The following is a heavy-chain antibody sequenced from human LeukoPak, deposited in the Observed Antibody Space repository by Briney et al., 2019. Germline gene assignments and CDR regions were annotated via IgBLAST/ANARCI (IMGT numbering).Heavy chain of an antibody. D-gene: IGHD3-3*01. V-gene: IGHV3-23*01. CDR1: GFTFSSYA. CDR2: ISGSGGST. CDR3: AKVALRFLEWLPFDY. J-gene: IGHJ4*02. Sequence: GRSLRLSCAASGFTFSSYAMSWVRQAPGKGLEWVSAISGSGGSTYYADSVKGRFTISRDNSKNTLYLQMNSLRAEDTAVYYCAKVALRFLEWLPFDYWGQGTLSPSPQ.